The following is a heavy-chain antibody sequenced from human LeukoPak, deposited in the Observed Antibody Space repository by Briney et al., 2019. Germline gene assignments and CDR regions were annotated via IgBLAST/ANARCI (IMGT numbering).Heavy chain of an antibody. CDR3: AREGYSGYGGYYYNGMDV. CDR2: ISAYNGNT. Sequence: GASVKVSCKASGYTFISYGISWVRQAPGQGLGWMGWISAYNGNTNYAQKVQGRVTMTTDTSTSTAYMEMRSLRSDDTAVYYCAREGYSGYGGYYYNGMDVWGKGTTVTVSS. D-gene: IGHD5-12*01. V-gene: IGHV1-18*04. J-gene: IGHJ6*04. CDR1: GYTFISYG.